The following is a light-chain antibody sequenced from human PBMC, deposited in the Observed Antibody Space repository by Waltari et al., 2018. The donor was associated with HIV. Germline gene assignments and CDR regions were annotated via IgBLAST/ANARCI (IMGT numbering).Light chain of an antibody. J-gene: IGKJ4*01. CDR2: AAS. Sequence: QLPQSPSLLSPSVGESDTITHRASQDISTYLAWYQKVPGGTPKLLIYAASTLYTGVPSRFSGSGSGTEFTLTISALQSEDFSTYFCQQLYRYPLSFGGGTKV. V-gene: IGKV1-9*01. CDR1: QDISTY. CDR3: QQLYRYPLS.